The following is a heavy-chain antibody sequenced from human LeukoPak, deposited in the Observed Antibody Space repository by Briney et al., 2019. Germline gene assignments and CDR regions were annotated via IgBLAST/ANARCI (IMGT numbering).Heavy chain of an antibody. J-gene: IGHJ4*02. CDR2: INPNSGGT. CDR1: GYTFTGYY. CDR3: ARLKDIVVGPAANVGFDY. Sequence: GASVKVSCKASGYTFTGYYMHWVRQAPGQGLEWMGSINPNSGGTNYAQKFQGRVTMTRDTSISTAYMELSRLRSDDTAVYYCARLKDIVVGPAANVGFDYWGPGNLVTVSS. V-gene: IGHV1-2*02. D-gene: IGHD2-2*01.